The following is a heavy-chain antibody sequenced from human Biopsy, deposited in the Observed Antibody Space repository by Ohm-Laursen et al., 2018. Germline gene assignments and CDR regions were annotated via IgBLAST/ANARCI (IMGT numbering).Heavy chain of an antibody. V-gene: IGHV3-23*01. CDR1: GFTFSDYY. J-gene: IGHJ4*02. CDR2: ISGSGGNT. D-gene: IGHD2-2*02. Sequence: SLRLSCAASGFTFSDYYMNWFRQAPGKGLEWVSTISGSGGNTYYADSVRGRFTVSRDGSKSTLYLQMGSLSAEDTAFYYCAKGGYCTTSSCYMDLDYWGQGTLVTVSS. CDR3: AKGGYCTTSSCYMDLDY.